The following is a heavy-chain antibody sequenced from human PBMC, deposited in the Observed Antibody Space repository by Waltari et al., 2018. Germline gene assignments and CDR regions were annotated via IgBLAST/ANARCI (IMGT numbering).Heavy chain of an antibody. CDR1: GDSVSRNTAA. Sequence: QAQLQQSGPGLVKPSQTLSLTFPIPGDSVSRNTAAWHLIRQSPSRGLEWLGRTYYRSKWYNEYAVSVKSRITVNPDTSKNQFSLQLNSVIPDDTAVYYCARGTMRTWPYAFDIWGQGTTVTVSS. V-gene: IGHV6-1*01. J-gene: IGHJ3*02. CDR3: ARGTMRTWPYAFDI. CDR2: TYYRSKWYN. D-gene: IGHD1-1*01.